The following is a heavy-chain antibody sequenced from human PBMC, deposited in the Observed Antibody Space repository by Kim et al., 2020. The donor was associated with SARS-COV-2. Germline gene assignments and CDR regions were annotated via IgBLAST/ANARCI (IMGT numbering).Heavy chain of an antibody. D-gene: IGHD6-19*01. CDR3: ARVRSSGWYFPAELGDY. J-gene: IGHJ4*02. CDR1: GFTFSSYW. CDR2: INSDGSST. Sequence: GGSLRLSCAASGFTFSSYWMHWVRQAPGKGLVWVSRINSDGSSTSYADSVKGRFTISRDNAKNTLYLQMNSLRAEDTAVYYCARVRSSGWYFPAELGDYWGQGTLVTVSS. V-gene: IGHV3-74*01.